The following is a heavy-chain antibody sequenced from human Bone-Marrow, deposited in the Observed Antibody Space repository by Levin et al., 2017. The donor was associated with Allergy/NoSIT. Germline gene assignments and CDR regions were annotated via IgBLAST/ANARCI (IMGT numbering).Heavy chain of an antibody. D-gene: IGHD3-10*01. CDR3: AREASNYGSGSDDDYFDY. Sequence: SCTVSGGSISSGGYYWSWIRQHPGKGLEWIGYIYYSGSTYYNPSLKSRVTISVDTSKNQFSLKLSSVTAADTAVYYCAREASNYGSGSDDDYFDYWGQGTLVTVSS. CDR2: IYYSGST. J-gene: IGHJ4*02. V-gene: IGHV4-31*03. CDR1: GGSISSGGYY.